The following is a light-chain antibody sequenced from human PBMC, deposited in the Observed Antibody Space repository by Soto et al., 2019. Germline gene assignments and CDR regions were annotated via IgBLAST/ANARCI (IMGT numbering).Light chain of an antibody. Sequence: QSVLTQPASVSGSPGQSITISCTGTSSDVGGYNYVSWYQQHPGKAPKLMIYEVSNRPSGVSNRFSGSKSGNTASLTISGLQAEDEADYYCSSYTSSSTPLVFATGTKVTVL. CDR2: EVS. J-gene: IGLJ1*01. CDR1: SSDVGGYNY. V-gene: IGLV2-14*01. CDR3: SSYTSSSTPLV.